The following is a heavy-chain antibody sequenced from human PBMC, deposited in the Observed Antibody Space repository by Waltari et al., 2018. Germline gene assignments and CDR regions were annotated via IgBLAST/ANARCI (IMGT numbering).Heavy chain of an antibody. Sequence: QVQLVQSGAEVRKPGASLKVSCKTFGYTSTNYFLNWVRQAPGQGLEWMGWINPNSRGLSFPHKFQGRVTLTRDTSISTAYMELRGLTSADTGVYYCARGAYTGRNIYDVWGQGTPVTV. D-gene: IGHD5-12*01. CDR1: GYTSTNYF. CDR3: ARGAYTGRNIYDV. J-gene: IGHJ3*01. CDR2: INPNSRGL. V-gene: IGHV1-2*02.